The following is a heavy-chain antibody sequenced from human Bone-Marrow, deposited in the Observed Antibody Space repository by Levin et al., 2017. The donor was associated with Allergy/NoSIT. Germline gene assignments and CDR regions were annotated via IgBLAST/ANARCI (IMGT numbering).Heavy chain of an antibody. V-gene: IGHV3-7*01. CDR1: GFTFSSYW. CDR2: IKQDGSEK. CDR3: AGDDYVWAGPYGMDV. D-gene: IGHD3-16*01. J-gene: IGHJ6*02. Sequence: GGSLRLSCAASGFTFSSYWMSWVRQAPGKGLEWVANIKQDGSEKYYVDSVKGRFTISRDNAKNSLYLQMNSLRAEDTAVYYCAGDDYVWAGPYGMDVWGQGTTVTVSS.